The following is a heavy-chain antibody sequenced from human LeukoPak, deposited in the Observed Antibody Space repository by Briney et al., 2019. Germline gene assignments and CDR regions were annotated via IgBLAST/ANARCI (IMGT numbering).Heavy chain of an antibody. CDR3: MIEAVDY. D-gene: IGHD6-13*01. CDR2: IYSGGST. J-gene: IGHJ4*02. CDR1: GFSVNSNY. V-gene: IGHV3-53*01. Sequence: GGSLRLSCAASGFSVNSNYMSWVRQAPGKGLEWVLVIYSGGSTYYADSVKGRFTISRHISKNTLYLQMNSLRAEDTAVYYCMIEAVDYWGQGTLVTVSS.